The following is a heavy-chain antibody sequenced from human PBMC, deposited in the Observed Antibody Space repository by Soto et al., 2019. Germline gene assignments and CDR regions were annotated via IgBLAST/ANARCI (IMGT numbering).Heavy chain of an antibody. Sequence: PGGSLRLSCAASGFTFSSYGMHWVRQAPGKGLEWVAVIWYDGSNKYYADSVKGRFTISRDNSKNTLYLQMNSLRAEDTAVYYCASVMTTVTTGSTFFDYWGQGTLVTVSS. CDR3: ASVMTTVTTGSTFFDY. V-gene: IGHV3-33*01. CDR2: IWYDGSNK. D-gene: IGHD4-17*01. CDR1: GFTFSSYG. J-gene: IGHJ4*02.